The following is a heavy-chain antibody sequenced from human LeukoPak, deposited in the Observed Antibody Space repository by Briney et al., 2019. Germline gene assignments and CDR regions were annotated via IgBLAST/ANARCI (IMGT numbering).Heavy chain of an antibody. CDR2: INHSGST. Sequence: SETLSLTCAVYGGSFSGYYWSWIRQPPGKGLEWIGEINHSGSTNYNPSLKSRVTISVDTSKNQFSLKLSSVTAADTAVYYCARGRTLLYYYGSGPFNYWGQGTLVTVSS. V-gene: IGHV4-34*01. CDR1: GGSFSGYY. J-gene: IGHJ4*02. D-gene: IGHD3-10*01. CDR3: ARGRTLLYYYGSGPFNY.